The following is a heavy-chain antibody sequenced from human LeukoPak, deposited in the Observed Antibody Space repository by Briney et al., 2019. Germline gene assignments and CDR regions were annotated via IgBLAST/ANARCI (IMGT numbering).Heavy chain of an antibody. CDR1: GGSISSGSYY. V-gene: IGHV4-61*02. J-gene: IGHJ4*02. D-gene: IGHD3-10*01. CDR3: ARGNSGSYYSLDY. CDR2: IYTSGST. Sequence: SQTLSLTCTVSGGSISSGSYYWSWIRQPAGTGLEWIGRIYTSGSTNYNPSLKSRVTISVDTSKNQFSLKLSSVTAADTAVYYCARGNSGSYYSLDYWGQGTLVTVSS.